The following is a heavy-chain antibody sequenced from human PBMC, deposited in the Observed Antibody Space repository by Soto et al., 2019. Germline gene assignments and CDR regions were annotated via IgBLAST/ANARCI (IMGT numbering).Heavy chain of an antibody. D-gene: IGHD1-26*01. Sequence: TSETLSLTCTVSGGSISSYYWSWIRQPPGKGLEWIGYIYYTGSANYNPSLKSRVTISVDTSKNQFSLKLTSVTAADTAVYYCARHRSYSGNYYDFDYWGQGTLVTVSS. CDR2: IYYTGSA. J-gene: IGHJ4*02. CDR3: ARHRSYSGNYYDFDY. CDR1: GGSISSYY. V-gene: IGHV4-59*08.